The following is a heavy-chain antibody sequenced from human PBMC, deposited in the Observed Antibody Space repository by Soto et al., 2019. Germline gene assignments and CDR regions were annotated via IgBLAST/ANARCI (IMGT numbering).Heavy chain of an antibody. CDR1: GDTFSSYT. Sequence: QVHLVQSGPELKKPGSSVRVSCKASGDTFSSYTINWVRQAPGLGLEWMGRTIPILSMSNYALKFQGRLTISAVKSTSTAYMDLMSLRSYDPAVYYCATSYGSGSQDFDHWGQGALVTVSS. J-gene: IGHJ4*02. CDR3: ATSYGSGSQDFDH. D-gene: IGHD3-10*01. V-gene: IGHV1-69*02. CDR2: TIPILSMS.